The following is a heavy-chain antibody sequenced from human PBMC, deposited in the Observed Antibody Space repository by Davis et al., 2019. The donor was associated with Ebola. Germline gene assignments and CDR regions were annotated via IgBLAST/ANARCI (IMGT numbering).Heavy chain of an antibody. D-gene: IGHD6-13*01. V-gene: IGHV1-46*01. Sequence: GGSLRLSCAASGFTFTSYYMHWVRQAPGQGLEWMGIINPSGGSTSYAQKFQGRVTMTRDTSTSTVYMELSSLRSEDTAVYYCARGVEQPWGQGTLVTVSS. CDR1: GFTFTSYY. J-gene: IGHJ5*02. CDR3: ARGVEQP. CDR2: INPSGGST.